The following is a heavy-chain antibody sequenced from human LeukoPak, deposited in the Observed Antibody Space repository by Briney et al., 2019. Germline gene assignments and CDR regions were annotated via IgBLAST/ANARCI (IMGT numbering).Heavy chain of an antibody. CDR1: GYTFTING. CDR2: ISAYSGNT. Sequence: GASVKVSCKASGYTFTINGISWVRQAPGQGLEWMGWISAYSGNTNYAQKLQGRVTMTTDTSTSTAYMELRSLRSDDTAVYYCATGGAVVPAAMIFTRGQGTLVTVSS. D-gene: IGHD2-2*01. V-gene: IGHV1-18*01. J-gene: IGHJ4*02. CDR3: ATGGAVVPAAMIFT.